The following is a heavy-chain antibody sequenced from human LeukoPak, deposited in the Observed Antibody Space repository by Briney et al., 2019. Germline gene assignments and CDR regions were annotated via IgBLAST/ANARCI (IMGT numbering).Heavy chain of an antibody. V-gene: IGHV1-69*06. D-gene: IGHD3-22*01. CDR2: IIPIFGTA. CDR3: ARSLYDSSGPTFDY. CDR1: GGTFSSYA. Sequence: SVKVSCKASGGTFSSYAISWVRQAPGQGLEWMGGIIPIFGTANYAQKFQGRVTITADKSTSTAYMELSSLRSEDTAVYYCARSLYDSSGPTFDYWGQGTLVTVSS. J-gene: IGHJ4*02.